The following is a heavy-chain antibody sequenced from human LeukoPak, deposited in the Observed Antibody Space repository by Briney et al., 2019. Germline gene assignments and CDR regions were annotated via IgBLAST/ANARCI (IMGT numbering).Heavy chain of an antibody. V-gene: IGHV1-69*05. J-gene: IGHJ4*02. CDR2: IIPICGTA. Sequence: GASLNLSCAASGYTFTGYYLHWVRQAPGQGLEWMGGIIPICGTANYAHKFKGRVTVTTDESTSTAYMELSSMRSENTAVCYCARTGTYYYDSSGYYLSSGIDYWGQGTLVTVSS. CDR3: ARTGTYYYDSSGYYLSSGIDY. CDR1: GYTFTGYY. D-gene: IGHD3-22*01.